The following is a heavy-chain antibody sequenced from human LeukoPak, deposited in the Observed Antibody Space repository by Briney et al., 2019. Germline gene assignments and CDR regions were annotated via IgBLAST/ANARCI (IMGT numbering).Heavy chain of an antibody. CDR3: AKHRSYDSSEIDY. V-gene: IGHV3-23*01. Sequence: GGSLRLSCAASGFTFSSYGMSWVRQAPGKGLEWVSAISGSGGSTYYADSVKGRFTISRDNSKNTLYLQMNSLRAEDTAVYYCAKHRSYDSSEIDYWGQGTLVTVSS. CDR2: ISGSGGST. D-gene: IGHD3-22*01. CDR1: GFTFSSYG. J-gene: IGHJ4*02.